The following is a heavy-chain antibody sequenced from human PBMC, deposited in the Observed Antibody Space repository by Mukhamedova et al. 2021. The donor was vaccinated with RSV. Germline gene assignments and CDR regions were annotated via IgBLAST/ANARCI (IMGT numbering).Heavy chain of an antibody. J-gene: IGHJ4*02. V-gene: IGHV3-23*01. CDR2: ISGSVGST. CDR3: AKDRGNWNYDPDY. Sequence: GVEWVSAISGSVGSTYYADSVKGRFTISRDNSKDTLYLQMNSLRAEDTAVYYCAKDRGNWNYDPDYWGQGTLVTVSS. D-gene: IGHD1-7*01.